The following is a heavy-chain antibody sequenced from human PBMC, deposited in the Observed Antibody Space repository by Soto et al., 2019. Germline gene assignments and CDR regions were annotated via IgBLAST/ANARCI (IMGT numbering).Heavy chain of an antibody. J-gene: IGHJ4*02. V-gene: IGHV3-23*01. D-gene: IGHD2-21*02. CDR3: VKLSGDRIVYPVED. Sequence: GGSLRLSCEASGFPFTRCAMSLVRQSPGKGLEWVSGISGDGATTYYAGSVKGRFTISRDNSKNTLFLQVKSLRAEDTAVYFCVKLSGDRIVYPVEDWGQGTLFTFS. CDR1: GFPFTRCA. CDR2: ISGDGATT.